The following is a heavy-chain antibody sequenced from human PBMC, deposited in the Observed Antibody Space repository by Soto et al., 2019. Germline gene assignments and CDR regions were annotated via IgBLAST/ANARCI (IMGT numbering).Heavy chain of an antibody. CDR1: GFTFSSYA. Sequence: QVQLVESGGGVVQPGRSLRLSCAASGFTFSSYAMHWVRQAPGKGLEWVAVISYDGSNKYYADSVKGRFTISRDNSKNTLYLQMNSLRAEDTAVYYCASDRFQWDLLCYFDDWGQGTLVAVCS. CDR2: ISYDGSNK. D-gene: IGHD1-26*01. CDR3: ASDRFQWDLLCYFDD. J-gene: IGHJ4*02. V-gene: IGHV3-30-3*01.